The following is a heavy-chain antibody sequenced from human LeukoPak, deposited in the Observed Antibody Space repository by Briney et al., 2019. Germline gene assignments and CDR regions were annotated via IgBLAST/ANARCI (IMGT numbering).Heavy chain of an antibody. CDR1: GGTFNMYA. J-gene: IGHJ4*02. V-gene: IGHV1-69*04. CDR2: IIPLLGVA. CDR3: ARNRWLQSGAYFDY. Sequence: LWASVKVSCKASGGTFNMYAINWVRQAPGQGLEWVGRIIPLLGVANYAQRLQGRVTFTADTSTSTAYMEVSSLRSEDTAVYYCARNRWLQSGAYFDYWGQGTLVTVSS. D-gene: IGHD5-24*01.